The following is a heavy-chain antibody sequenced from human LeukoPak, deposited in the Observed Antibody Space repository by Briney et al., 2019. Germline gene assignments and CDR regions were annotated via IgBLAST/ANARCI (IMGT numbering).Heavy chain of an antibody. D-gene: IGHD5-18*01. Sequence: SVKVSCKASGGTFSSYAISWVRQAPGQGLEWMGGIFPIFGTANYAQKFQGRVTITADESTSTAYMELSSLRSEDTAVYYCAREANTAPSTFDYWGQGTLVTVSS. CDR3: AREANTAPSTFDY. CDR2: IFPIFGTA. CDR1: GGTFSSYA. V-gene: IGHV1-69*13. J-gene: IGHJ4*02.